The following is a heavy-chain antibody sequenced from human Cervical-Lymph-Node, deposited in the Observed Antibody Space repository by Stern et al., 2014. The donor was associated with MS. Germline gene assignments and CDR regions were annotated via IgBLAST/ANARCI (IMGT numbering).Heavy chain of an antibody. D-gene: IGHD3-16*01. CDR2: IHHSGAT. V-gene: IGHV4-31*03. J-gene: IGHJ3*02. CDR1: GAPINRGGYY. Sequence: VQLEESGPGLVKPSQTLSLSCTVSGAPINRGGYYWTWIRQLPGQGLEWVGYIHHSGATFYNPSLKSRVSISVHTSENQFSLKLNSVTAADTAVYYCAAIGPLMEGAAFDIWGQGTMVTVSP. CDR3: AAIGPLMEGAAFDI.